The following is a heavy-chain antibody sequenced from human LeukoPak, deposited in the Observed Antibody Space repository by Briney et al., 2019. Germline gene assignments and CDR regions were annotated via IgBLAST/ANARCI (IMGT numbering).Heavy chain of an antibody. D-gene: IGHD3-22*01. Sequence: SVKVSCKASGGTFSSYAISWVRQAPGQGLEWMGGIIPIFGAANYAQKFQGRVTITADESTSTAYMELCSLRSEDTAVYYCARQYYYDSSGTFDYWGQGTLVTVSS. J-gene: IGHJ4*02. CDR1: GGTFSSYA. CDR3: ARQYYYDSSGTFDY. CDR2: IIPIFGAA. V-gene: IGHV1-69*13.